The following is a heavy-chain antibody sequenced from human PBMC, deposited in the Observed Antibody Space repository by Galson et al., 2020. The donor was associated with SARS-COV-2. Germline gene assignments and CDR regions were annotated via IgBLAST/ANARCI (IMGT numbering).Heavy chain of an antibody. J-gene: IGHJ4*02. CDR1: GFTITNNY. CDR3: AGGGLPNS. V-gene: IGHV3-66*01. CDR2: IYGTGTT. Sequence: TGGSLRLSCAASGFTITNNYMNWVRQAPGKGLEWVSVIYGTGTTYYADSVQGRFTISRDNSKNMLYLEMNSLRAEDTAVYYCAGGGLPNSWGQGTLVTVSS.